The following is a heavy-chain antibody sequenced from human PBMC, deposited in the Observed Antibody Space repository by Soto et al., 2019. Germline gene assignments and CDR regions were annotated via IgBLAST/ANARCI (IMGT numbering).Heavy chain of an antibody. D-gene: IGHD3-3*01. CDR3: ARGFLEWSTQGVTPHYYYYMDV. J-gene: IGHJ6*03. Sequence: GGSLRLSCAASGFTFSSYGMHWVRQAPGKGLEWVAVIWYDGSNKYYADSVKGRFTISRDNSKNTLYLQMNSLRAEDTAVYYCARGFLEWSTQGVTPHYYYYMDVWGKGTTVTVSS. CDR2: IWYDGSNK. CDR1: GFTFSSYG. V-gene: IGHV3-33*01.